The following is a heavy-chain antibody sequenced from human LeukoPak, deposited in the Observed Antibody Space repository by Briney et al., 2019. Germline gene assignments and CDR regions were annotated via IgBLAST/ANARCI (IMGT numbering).Heavy chain of an antibody. V-gene: IGHV1-2*02. CDR1: GYTFTGYY. D-gene: IGHD1-1*01. Sequence: ASVKVSCKASGYTFTGYYMHWVRQAPGQGLEWMGWINPNSGGTNYAQKFQGRVTMTRDTSISTAYMELSRLRSDDTAVYYCARGGTTGMKDYYYMDAWGKGTTVTVSS. J-gene: IGHJ6*03. CDR3: ARGGTTGMKDYYYMDA. CDR2: INPNSGGT.